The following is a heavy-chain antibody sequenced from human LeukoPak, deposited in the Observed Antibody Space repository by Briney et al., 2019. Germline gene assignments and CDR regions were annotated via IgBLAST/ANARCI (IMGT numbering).Heavy chain of an antibody. CDR3: ARDNYGYYYGMDV. V-gene: IGHV4-34*01. CDR2: INHSGST. CDR1: GGSFSGYY. D-gene: IGHD4-11*01. Sequence: SETLSLTCAVYGGSFSGYYWSWIRQPPGKGLEWIGEINHSGSTNYNPSLKSRVTMSVDTSKNQFSLKLSSVTAADTAVYYCARDNYGYYYGMDVWGQGTTVTVSS. J-gene: IGHJ6*02.